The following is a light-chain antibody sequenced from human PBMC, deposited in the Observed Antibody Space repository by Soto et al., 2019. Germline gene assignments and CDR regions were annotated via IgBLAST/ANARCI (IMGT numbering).Light chain of an antibody. CDR3: LQDYNYPLT. CDR1: QSISRY. Sequence: IQMTRSPSALSASVGDRVTITCRASQSISRYLTWLQQKPGKAPKLLIYGASSLQSGVPSRFSGSGSGTDFTLTISSLQPEDFATYYCLQDYNYPLTFGGGTKVDIK. V-gene: IGKV1-6*01. CDR2: GAS. J-gene: IGKJ4*01.